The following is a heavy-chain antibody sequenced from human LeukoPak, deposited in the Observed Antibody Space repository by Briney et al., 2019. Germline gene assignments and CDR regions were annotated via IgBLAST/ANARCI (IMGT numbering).Heavy chain of an antibody. Sequence: GGSLRLSCAASGFPFSSYGMYWGRQTPDKGLQWVAYLRKDATYANYADSVRGRFTISRDNSKNTLDLQMSSLRVEDTAVYYCASGGPTGGTLDYWGQGTLVTVSS. CDR2: LRKDATYA. D-gene: IGHD1-26*01. J-gene: IGHJ4*02. CDR3: ASGGPTGGTLDY. V-gene: IGHV3-30*02. CDR1: GFPFSSYG.